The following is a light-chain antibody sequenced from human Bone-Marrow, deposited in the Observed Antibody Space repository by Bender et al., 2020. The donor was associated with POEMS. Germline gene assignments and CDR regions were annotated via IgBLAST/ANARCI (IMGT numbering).Light chain of an antibody. CDR2: DDS. V-gene: IGLV3-21*02. CDR1: NIGSKS. CDR3: QVWDSSSDHVV. Sequence: SYVVTQPPSVSVAPGQTARVTCGGDNIGSKSVHWYQQKPGRAPVLVVYDDSDRPSGITERFSGSNSGNTATLTISGVEVGDEADYYCQVWDSSSDHVVFGGGTELSVL. J-gene: IGLJ2*01.